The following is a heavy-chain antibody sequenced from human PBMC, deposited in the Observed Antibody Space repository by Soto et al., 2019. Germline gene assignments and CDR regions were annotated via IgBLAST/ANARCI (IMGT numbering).Heavy chain of an antibody. D-gene: IGHD2-15*01. V-gene: IGHV3-23*01. CDR2: ISGSGGST. CDR1: GFTCRSYA. J-gene: IGHJ3*02. CDR3: AKVGVVVVAAGDDAFDI. Sequence: GGSQRLSSTSSGFTCRSYAMSWVRQATGKGLECVSAISGSGGSTYYADSVKGRFTISRDNSKNTLYLQMNSLRAEDTAVYYCAKVGVVVVAAGDDAFDIWGQGTMVTVSS.